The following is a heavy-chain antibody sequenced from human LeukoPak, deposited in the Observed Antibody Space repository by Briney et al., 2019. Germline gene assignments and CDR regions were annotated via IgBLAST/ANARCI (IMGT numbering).Heavy chain of an antibody. CDR1: GFTFSSYA. Sequence: GGSLRLSCAASGFTFSSYAMHWVRQAPGKGLEWVAVISYDGSNKYYADSVKGRFTISRDNSKNTLYLQMNSLRVEDTAVYYCARGMVTTVTTFDYWGQGTLVTVSS. J-gene: IGHJ4*02. CDR3: ARGMVTTVTTFDY. V-gene: IGHV3-30-3*01. D-gene: IGHD4-4*01. CDR2: ISYDGSNK.